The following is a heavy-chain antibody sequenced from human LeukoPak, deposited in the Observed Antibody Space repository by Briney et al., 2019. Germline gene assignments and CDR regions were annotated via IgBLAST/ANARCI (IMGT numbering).Heavy chain of an antibody. D-gene: IGHD4-17*01. CDR2: VYYNGLT. J-gene: IGHJ4*02. CDR3: TRERSTVTFDY. V-gene: IGHV4-59*11. Sequence: SETLSLTCTVSGASISPHYWTWIRRAPGRGLEWIGYVYYNGLTSYNASLRSRLIPSVDTARNQVSLKLASVTAADTAVYYCTRERSTVTFDYWGQGTLVTVSS. CDR1: GASISPHY.